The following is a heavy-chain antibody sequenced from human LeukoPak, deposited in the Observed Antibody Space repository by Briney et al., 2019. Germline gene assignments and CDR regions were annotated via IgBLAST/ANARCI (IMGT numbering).Heavy chain of an antibody. CDR2: IYYSGST. Sequence: SETLSLTCTVSGGSISSYYWSWIRQPPGKGLEWIGNIYYSGSTNYNPSLKSRVTISVDTSKNQFSLKLSSVTAADTAVYYCARGGYYDSSGYYNYWGQGTLVTVSS. D-gene: IGHD3-22*01. V-gene: IGHV4-59*01. CDR1: GGSISSYY. CDR3: ARGGYYDSSGYYNY. J-gene: IGHJ4*02.